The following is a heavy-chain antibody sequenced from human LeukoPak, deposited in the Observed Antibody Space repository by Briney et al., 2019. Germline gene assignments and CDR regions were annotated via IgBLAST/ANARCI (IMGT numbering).Heavy chain of an antibody. V-gene: IGHV3-30*02. D-gene: IGHD3-22*01. CDR1: GFTFSSYG. CDR3: ARDLRKEDRIDP. CDR2: IRYDGSNK. J-gene: IGHJ5*02. Sequence: GGSLRLSCAASGFTFSSYGMHWVRQAPGKGLEWVAFIRYDGSNKYYADSVKGRFTISRDNSKNTLYLQMNSLRAEDTAVYYCARDLRKEDRIDPWGQGTLVTVSS.